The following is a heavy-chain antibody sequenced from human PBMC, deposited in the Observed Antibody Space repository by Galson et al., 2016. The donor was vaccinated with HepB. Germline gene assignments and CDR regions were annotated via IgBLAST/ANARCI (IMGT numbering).Heavy chain of an antibody. CDR2: ISYDGGKK. J-gene: IGHJ4*02. D-gene: IGHD3-22*01. Sequence: LEWVAVISYDGGKKYYADSVKGRFTISRDSSQSTLYLQMNSLRAEDTDVYYCARDGDVPSCYYDSSGRGYFDYWGQGTLVSVSS. CDR3: ARDGDVPSCYYDSSGRGYFDY. V-gene: IGHV3-30*04.